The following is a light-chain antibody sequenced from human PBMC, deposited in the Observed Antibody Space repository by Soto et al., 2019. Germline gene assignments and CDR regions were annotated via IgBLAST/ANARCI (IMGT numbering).Light chain of an antibody. Sequence: QSVLTQPPSVSAAPGQKVTISCSGSSSNIGNNYVSWYQQLPGTAPKLLIYDNNKRPSGIPDRFSGSKSGTSATLGTTGLQTGDEADYYCGTWDSSLNVGVFGGGTKLTVL. CDR1: SSNIGNNY. V-gene: IGLV1-51*01. CDR3: GTWDSSLNVGV. CDR2: DNN. J-gene: IGLJ2*01.